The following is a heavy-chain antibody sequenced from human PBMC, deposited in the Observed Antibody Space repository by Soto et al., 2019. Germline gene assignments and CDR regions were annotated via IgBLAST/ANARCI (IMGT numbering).Heavy chain of an antibody. D-gene: IGHD5-12*01. CDR3: ARARRNGYNSLPLTFDC. V-gene: IGHV4-59*01. J-gene: IGHJ4*02. CDR2: IYYSGST. CDR1: GGSISSYY. Sequence: SETLSLTCSVSGGSISSYYWSWIRQPPGKGLEWIGYIYYSGSTTYNPSLKSRVTISVDTSKNHFSLRLSSVTAADTAVYYCARARRNGYNSLPLTFDCWGQGTLVTVSS.